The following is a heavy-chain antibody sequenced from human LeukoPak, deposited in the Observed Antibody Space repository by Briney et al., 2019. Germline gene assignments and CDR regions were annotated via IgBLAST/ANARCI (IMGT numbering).Heavy chain of an antibody. CDR2: TRNKANSYTT. CDR3: ASYSTSGSYYDY. D-gene: IGHD1-26*01. V-gene: IGHV3-72*01. CDR1: GFTFSDHY. Sequence: GGSLRLSCAASGFTFSDHYMDWVRQAPGKGLEWVGRTRNKANSYTTEYAASVKGRFTISRDDSKNSLYLQMNSLKTEDTAVYYCASYSTSGSYYDYWGQGTLVTVSS. J-gene: IGHJ4*02.